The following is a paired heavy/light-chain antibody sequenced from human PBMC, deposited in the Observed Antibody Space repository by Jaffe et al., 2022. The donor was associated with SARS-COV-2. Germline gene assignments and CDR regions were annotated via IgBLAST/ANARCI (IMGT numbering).Light chain of an antibody. CDR1: STDVGNYNY. J-gene: IGLJ3*02. V-gene: IGLV2-11*01. Sequence: QSALTQPRSVSGSPGQSVTISCTGTSTDVGNYNYVSWYQQHPGKAPKLMIYDVNKWPSGVPDRFSGSKSGNTASLTVSGLQAEDEADYYCCSYAGSNTWGVFGGGTKLTVL. CDR2: DVN. CDR3: CSYAGSNTWGV.
Heavy chain of an antibody. Sequence: EVQLLESGGGLVQPGGSLRLSCAASGFTFNSYAMTWVRQAPGKGLEWVSGISGSGGNTYYADSVKGRFTISRDNSKNTLYLQMNSLTADDTAVYYCAKRPGYYASNAYYFDYWGQGTLVTVSS. J-gene: IGHJ4*02. CDR1: GFTFNSYA. CDR3: AKRPGYYASNAYYFDY. V-gene: IGHV3-23*01. D-gene: IGHD3-16*01. CDR2: ISGSGGNT.